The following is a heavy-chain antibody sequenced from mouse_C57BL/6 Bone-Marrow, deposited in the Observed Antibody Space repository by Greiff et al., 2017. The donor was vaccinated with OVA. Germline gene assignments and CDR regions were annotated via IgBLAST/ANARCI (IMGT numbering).Heavy chain of an antibody. CDR3: ARTYYDVSFAY. V-gene: IGHV8-8*01. D-gene: IGHD2-4*01. Sequence: QVTLKECGPGILQPSQTLSLTCSFSGFSLSTFGMGVGWIRQPSGKGLEWLAHIWWDDDKHYNPALKSRLKISKDTSKNQVFLKIANVDTADTATYYCARTYYDVSFAYWGQGTLVTVSA. CDR1: GFSLSTFGMG. CDR2: IWWDDDK. J-gene: IGHJ3*01.